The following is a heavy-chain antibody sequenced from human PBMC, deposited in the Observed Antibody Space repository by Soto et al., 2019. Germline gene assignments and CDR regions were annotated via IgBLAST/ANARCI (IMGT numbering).Heavy chain of an antibody. D-gene: IGHD3-10*01. CDR1: GGSISSYY. J-gene: IGHJ4*02. CDR3: ARHNYGSGSTYFDY. CDR2: IYYSGST. V-gene: IGHV4-59*01. Sequence: PSETLSLTCTVSGGSISSYYWSWIRQPPGKGLEWIGYIYYSGSTNYNPSLKSRVTISVDTSKNQFSLKLSSVTAADTAVYYCARHNYGSGSTYFDYWGQGTLVPISS.